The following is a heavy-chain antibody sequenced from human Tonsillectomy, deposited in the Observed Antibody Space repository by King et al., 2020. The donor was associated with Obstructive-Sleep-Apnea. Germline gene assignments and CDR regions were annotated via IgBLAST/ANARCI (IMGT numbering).Heavy chain of an antibody. Sequence: QLVQSGAEVKKPGASVKVSCKASGYTFTSYGFSWVRQAPGQGLEWMGWISAYNGNTKYAQKLQGRVTMTTDTSTRTAYMELRSLRSDDTAVYYCARERMKLLWFGESYYGMDVWDQGTTVTVSS. J-gene: IGHJ6*02. CDR1: GYTFTSYG. V-gene: IGHV1-18*01. CDR2: ISAYNGNT. D-gene: IGHD3-10*01. CDR3: ARERMKLLWFGESYYGMDV.